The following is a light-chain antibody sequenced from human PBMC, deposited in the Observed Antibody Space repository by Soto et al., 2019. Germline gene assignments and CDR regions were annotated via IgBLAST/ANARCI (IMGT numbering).Light chain of an antibody. J-gene: IGKJ3*01. CDR3: QQYGGSPFT. Sequence: EIVLTQSPGTLSLSPGDRATLSCRASQSFSTSYLAWYQHKPGQAPRLLIHNPFSRATGIPERFSGSGSGTDFTLTISRLEPEDFAVYYCQQYGGSPFTFGPGTKVDIK. CDR2: NPF. V-gene: IGKV3-20*01. CDR1: QSFSTSY.